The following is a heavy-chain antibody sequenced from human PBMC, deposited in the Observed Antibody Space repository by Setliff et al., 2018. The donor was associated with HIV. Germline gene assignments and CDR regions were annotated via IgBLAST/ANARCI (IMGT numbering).Heavy chain of an antibody. CDR1: GYTFTGYH. CDR3: ARGGYSGYDTGDAFDI. D-gene: IGHD5-12*01. Sequence: WASVKVSCKASGYTFTGYHIHWVRQAPGQGLEWLGRINPNSGGTRYAQKFQGRVTMTRDTSISTAYMQLSSLSSDDTVVYYCARGGYSGYDTGDAFDIWGQGTMVTVSS. CDR2: INPNSGGT. J-gene: IGHJ3*02. V-gene: IGHV1-2*05.